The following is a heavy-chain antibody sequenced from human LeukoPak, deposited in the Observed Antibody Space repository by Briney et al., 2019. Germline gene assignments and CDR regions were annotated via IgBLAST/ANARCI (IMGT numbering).Heavy chain of an antibody. V-gene: IGHV4-34*01. CDR2: INHRGTT. CDR1: GGSFRGYS. D-gene: IGHD3-10*01. CDR3: ARGLLGHYYGSGREYFYGMDV. J-gene: IGHJ6*02. Sequence: PSETLSLTCAVYGGSFRGYSWSWIRQTPGKGLEWSGEINHRGTTNYNPSLKSRVTTSLDTSKNQFSLKLSSVTAADTAVYYCARGLLGHYYGSGREYFYGMDVWGQGTTVTVSS.